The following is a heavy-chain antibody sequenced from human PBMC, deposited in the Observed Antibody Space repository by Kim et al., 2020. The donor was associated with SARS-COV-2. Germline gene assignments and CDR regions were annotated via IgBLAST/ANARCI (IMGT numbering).Heavy chain of an antibody. CDR1: GFTFSDYY. J-gene: IGHJ4*02. D-gene: IGHD3-10*01. Sequence: GGSLRLSCAASGFTFSDYYMTWIRQAPGKGLEWVSYISSSGSYVNYADSVKGRFTISRDNAKNSLYLQMSSLRAEDTAIYYCARVTFGDLSAYYFDLWGQGTLVTVSS. CDR3: ARVTFGDLSAYYFDL. CDR2: ISSSGSYV. V-gene: IGHV3-11*01.